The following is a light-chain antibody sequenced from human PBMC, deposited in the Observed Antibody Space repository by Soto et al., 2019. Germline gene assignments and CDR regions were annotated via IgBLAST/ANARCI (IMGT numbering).Light chain of an antibody. Sequence: DIQMTQSPSSLSASVGDRVTITCQASQDISNYLNWYQQKPGKAPKLLIYDASNLETGFPSRFSRSGSGTDFTFTISSLQPEDIATYYCQQYDNLPITFGQGTRLEIK. CDR3: QQYDNLPIT. CDR2: DAS. V-gene: IGKV1-33*01. J-gene: IGKJ5*01. CDR1: QDISNY.